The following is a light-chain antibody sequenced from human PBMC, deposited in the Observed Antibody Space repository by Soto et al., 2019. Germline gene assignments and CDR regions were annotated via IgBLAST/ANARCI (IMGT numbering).Light chain of an antibody. CDR2: AAS. V-gene: IGKV1-39*01. CDR3: LNTYARPHT. J-gene: IGKJ4*02. Sequence: DVQMTQSPPSLSASQGDRVSITCRASRSIGTFLHWYQKKPGKAPELLIYAASTLQTAVPSRFRGSGSGTEFTLTITSHKQEDFATYYCLNTYARPHTFGPGTEVE. CDR1: RSIGTF.